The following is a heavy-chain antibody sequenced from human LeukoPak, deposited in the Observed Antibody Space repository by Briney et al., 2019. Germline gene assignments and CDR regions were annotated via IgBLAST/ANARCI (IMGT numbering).Heavy chain of an antibody. CDR3: ARDRAARGTLGDY. CDR1: GYTFTGYY. D-gene: IGHD7-27*01. Sequence: ASVKVSCKASGYTFTGYYMHWVRQAPGQGLEWMGWINPDSGGTNYAQKFQGRVTMTRDTSISTAYMELSRLRSDDTAVYYCARDRAARGTLGDYWGQGTLVTVSS. V-gene: IGHV1-2*02. J-gene: IGHJ4*02. CDR2: INPDSGGT.